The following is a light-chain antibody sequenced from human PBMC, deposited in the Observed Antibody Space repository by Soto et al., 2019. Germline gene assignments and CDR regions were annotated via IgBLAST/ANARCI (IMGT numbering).Light chain of an antibody. CDR3: QSYDSSLSGWDVV. J-gene: IGLJ2*01. CDR2: GNS. V-gene: IGLV1-40*01. Sequence: SVLTQPPSVSGAPGQRVTISCTGSSSNIGAGYDVHWYQQLPGTAPKLLIHGNSNRPSGVPDRFSGSKSGTSASLAITGLQAEDEAEYYCQSYDSSLSGWDVVFGGGTKLTVL. CDR1: SSNIGAGYD.